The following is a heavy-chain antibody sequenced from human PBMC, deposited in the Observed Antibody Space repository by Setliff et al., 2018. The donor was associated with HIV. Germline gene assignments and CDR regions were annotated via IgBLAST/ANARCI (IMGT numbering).Heavy chain of an antibody. D-gene: IGHD1-7*01. J-gene: IGHJ6*03. V-gene: IGHV4-61*09. CDR1: GVSIRSDVYY. Sequence: SETLSLTCTVSGVSIRSDVYYWSWIRQPAGKGLEWIGHIYTSGSTNYNPSLRSRVTMSVDTSKKQLSLRLTSVSAADTAVYYCARDRTGTPHYYYMDVWGKGTTVTVSS. CDR2: IYTSGST. CDR3: ARDRTGTPHYYYMDV.